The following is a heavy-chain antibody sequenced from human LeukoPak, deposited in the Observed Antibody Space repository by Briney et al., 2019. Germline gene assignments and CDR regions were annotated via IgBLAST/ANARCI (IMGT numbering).Heavy chain of an antibody. J-gene: IGHJ5*01. V-gene: IGHV3-21*01. CDR2: ISSGSDYI. D-gene: IGHD2-15*01. CDR1: GFTFSLYS. CDR3: ARGGRRFDS. Sequence: GGSLRLSCAASGFTFSLYSMNWVRQAPGKGLEWVSSISSGSDYIFYGDSLKGRYSTSRDNAKNSLYLQMNSLRAEDTAVYYCARGGRRFDSWGQGTLVSVSS.